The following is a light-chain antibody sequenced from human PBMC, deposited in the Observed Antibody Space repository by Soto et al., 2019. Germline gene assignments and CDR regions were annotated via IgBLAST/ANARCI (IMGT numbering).Light chain of an antibody. J-gene: IGLJ3*02. CDR2: DNN. CDR3: GTWDSSLSAWV. V-gene: IGLV1-51*01. Sequence: QSVLTQPPSVSAAPGQKVTISCSGSNSNIGNNYVSWYQQLPGTAPKLLIYDNNNRPSGIPDRFSGSKSGTSATLGITGLQTGDEADYYCGTWDSSLSAWVFAGGTKLTVL. CDR1: NSNIGNNY.